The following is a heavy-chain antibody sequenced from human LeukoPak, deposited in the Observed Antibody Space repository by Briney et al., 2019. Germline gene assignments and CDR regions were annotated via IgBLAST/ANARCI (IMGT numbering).Heavy chain of an antibody. CDR1: GGSISSSSYY. D-gene: IGHD2-2*01. J-gene: IGHJ6*02. CDR2: INHSGST. Sequence: SETLSLTCTVSGGSISSSSYYWGWIRQPPGKGLEWIGEINHSGSTNYNPSLKSRVTISVDTSKNQFSLKLSSVTAADTAVYYCARGYTLVCRMDVWGQGTTVTVSS. V-gene: IGHV4-39*07. CDR3: ARGYTLVCRMDV.